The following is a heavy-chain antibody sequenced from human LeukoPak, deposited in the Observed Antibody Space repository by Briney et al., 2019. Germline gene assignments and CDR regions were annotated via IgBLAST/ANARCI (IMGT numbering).Heavy chain of an antibody. CDR2: INPSGGST. CDR1: GYTFTSYY. V-gene: IGHV1-46*01. D-gene: IGHD3-10*01. J-gene: IGHJ6*02. Sequence: GASVKVSCKASGYTFTSYYMHWVRQAPGQGLEWMGIINPSGGSTSYAQKFQGRVTMTRDTSTSTVYMELSSLRSEDTAVYYCAREYYYGSGSPTNYYGMDVWGQGTTVTVSS. CDR3: AREYYYGSGSPTNYYGMDV.